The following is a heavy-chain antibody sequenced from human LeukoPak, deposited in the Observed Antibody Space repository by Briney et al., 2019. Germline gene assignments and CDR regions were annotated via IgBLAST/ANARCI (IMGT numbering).Heavy chain of an antibody. CDR3: ARVRSFVVAPAPPVDY. V-gene: IGHV1-18*01. CDR1: GYSFSTYA. CDR2: ISVFNGDT. D-gene: IGHD2-15*01. Sequence: ASVKVSCTASGYSFSTYAISWVRQAPGQGLEWIGWISVFNGDTKYGQRFHGRVTMTTDASSNTAYMDLQSLRSDDTAVYYCARVRSFVVAPAPPVDYRGQGPPVIVSS. J-gene: IGHJ4*02.